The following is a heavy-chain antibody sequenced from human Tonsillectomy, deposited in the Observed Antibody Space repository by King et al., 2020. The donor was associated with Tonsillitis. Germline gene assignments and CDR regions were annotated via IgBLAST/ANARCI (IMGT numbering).Heavy chain of an antibody. CDR3: ARGQLCSSNTGFRHSPPFDY. CDR1: GGSISAYY. V-gene: IGHV4-4*07. Sequence: VQLQESGPGLVKPSETLSLTCSVSGGSISAYYWNWLRQPAGKGLEWIGRIHASGTTDYNAALKCRVTRSVDTSENQFSLLLSSVTAADTAVYYCARGQLCSSNTGFRHSPPFDYWGLGALVIVSA. D-gene: IGHD2-2*01. CDR2: IHASGTT. J-gene: IGHJ4*02.